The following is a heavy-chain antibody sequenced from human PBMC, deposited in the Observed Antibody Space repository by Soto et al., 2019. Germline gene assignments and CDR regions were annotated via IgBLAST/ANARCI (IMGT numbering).Heavy chain of an antibody. CDR3: ARDPKTSGGQHWAFNYFDS. Sequence: QVQLVESGGGVVQPGRSLRLSCAASGFSFSISPMHWVRQAPGKGPEWVALISYDGTNKFYAYSVKGRFTISRDNSKSTLYLQVDSLIPEDAAVYYCARDPKTSGGQHWAFNYFDSWGQGTLVTVSS. D-gene: IGHD7-27*01. V-gene: IGHV3-30-3*01. CDR1: GFSFSISP. CDR2: ISYDGTNK. J-gene: IGHJ4*02.